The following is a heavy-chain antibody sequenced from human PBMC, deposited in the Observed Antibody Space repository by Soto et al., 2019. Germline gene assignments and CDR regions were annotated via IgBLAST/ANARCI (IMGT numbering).Heavy chain of an antibody. CDR1: GFTFSSYS. D-gene: IGHD3-3*01. CDR2: ISSSSSTI. J-gene: IGHJ6*02. Sequence: GSLRLSCAASGFTFSSYSMNWVRQAPVKGLEWVSYISSSSSTIYYADSVKGRFTISRDNAKNSLYLQMNSLRDEDTAVYYCARDLISAWSGYSAYYYYGMDVWGQGTTVTVSS. V-gene: IGHV3-48*02. CDR3: ARDLISAWSGYSAYYYYGMDV.